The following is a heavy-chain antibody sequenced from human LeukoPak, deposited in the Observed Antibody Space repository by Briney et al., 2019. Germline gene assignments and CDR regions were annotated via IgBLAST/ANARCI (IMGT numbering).Heavy chain of an antibody. CDR3: ARVGYSAWDYYYYYMDV. D-gene: IGHD5-18*01. Sequence: GGSLRLSCAASGFTFSSYAMSWVRQAPGKGLEWVSAISGSGGSTYYADSVKGRFTISRDNSKNTLYLQMNSLRAEDTAVYYCARVGYSAWDYYYYYMDVWGKGTTVTVSS. CDR2: ISGSGGST. J-gene: IGHJ6*03. CDR1: GFTFSSYA. V-gene: IGHV3-23*01.